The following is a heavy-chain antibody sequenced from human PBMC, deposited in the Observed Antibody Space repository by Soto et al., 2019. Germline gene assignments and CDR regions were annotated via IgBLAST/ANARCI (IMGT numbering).Heavy chain of an antibody. V-gene: IGHV4-30-4*01. CDR2: IYYSGST. CDR3: ASNYDFWSGLTDYYYYGMDV. J-gene: IGHJ6*02. D-gene: IGHD3-3*01. CDR1: GGAISSGDYY. Sequence: SETLSLTCTVSGGAISSGDYYWGWIRQPPGKGLEWIGYIYYSGSTYYNPSLKSRVTISVDTSKNQFSLKLSSVTAADTAVYYCASNYDFWSGLTDYYYYGMDVWGQGTTVTVSS.